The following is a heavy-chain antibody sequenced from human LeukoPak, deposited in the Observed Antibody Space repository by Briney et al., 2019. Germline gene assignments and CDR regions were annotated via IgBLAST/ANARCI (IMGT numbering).Heavy chain of an antibody. D-gene: IGHD3-10*01. CDR2: IKQDGSEK. J-gene: IGHJ4*02. CDR1: GFTFSSYW. Sequence: GGSLRLSCAASGFTFSSYWMSWVRQAPGKGLEWVANIKQDGSEKYYVDSVKGRFTISRDNAKNSLYLQMNSLRAEDTAVYYCAREKLLWFGELLYLFDYWGQGTLVTVSS. V-gene: IGHV3-7*01. CDR3: AREKLLWFGELLYLFDY.